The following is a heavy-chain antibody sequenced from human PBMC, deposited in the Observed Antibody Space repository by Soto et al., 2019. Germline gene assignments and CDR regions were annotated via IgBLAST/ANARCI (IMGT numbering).Heavy chain of an antibody. J-gene: IGHJ4*02. V-gene: IGHV4-31*03. D-gene: IGHD5-18*01. Sequence: TLSLTCTVSGGSISSGGYYWSWIRQHPGKGLEWIGYIYYSGSTNYNPSLKSRVTISVDTSKNQFSLKLSSVTAADTTVYYCAKSGYSYVGFDYWGQGTLVTVSS. CDR3: AKSGYSYVGFDY. CDR2: IYYSGST. CDR1: GGSISSGGYY.